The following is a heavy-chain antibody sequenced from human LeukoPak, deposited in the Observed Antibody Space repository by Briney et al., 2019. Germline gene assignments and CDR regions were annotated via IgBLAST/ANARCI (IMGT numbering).Heavy chain of an antibody. D-gene: IGHD2-15*01. Sequence: ASLKVSCKASGYTFTGDYMHWVRQAPGQGLVRMGWINPNSGGTNYAQKFQGRVTMTGDTSISTAYMELSRLRSDDTAVYYCAREVVAATLLDYWGQGTLVTVSS. CDR3: AREVVAATLLDY. V-gene: IGHV1-2*02. CDR1: GYTFTGDY. CDR2: INPNSGGT. J-gene: IGHJ4*02.